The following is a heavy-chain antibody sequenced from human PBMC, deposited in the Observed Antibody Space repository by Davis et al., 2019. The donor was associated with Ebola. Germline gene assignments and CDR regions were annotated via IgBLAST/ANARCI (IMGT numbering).Heavy chain of an antibody. Sequence: MPSETLSLTCTVSGGSISSGDYYWSWIRQPPGKGLEWIGYIYYSGSTYYNPSLKSRVTISVDTSKNQFSLKLSSVTAADTAVYYCARRWGTKKSWYHAFDIWGQGTMVTVSS. V-gene: IGHV4-30-4*02. CDR3: ARRWGTKKSWYHAFDI. CDR2: IYYSGST. CDR1: GGSISSGDYY. J-gene: IGHJ3*02. D-gene: IGHD6-13*01.